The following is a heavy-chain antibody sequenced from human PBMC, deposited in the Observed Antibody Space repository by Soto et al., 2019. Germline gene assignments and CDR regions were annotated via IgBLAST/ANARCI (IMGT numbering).Heavy chain of an antibody. D-gene: IGHD6-19*01. J-gene: IGHJ5*02. V-gene: IGHV4-31*03. CDR1: GGSISSGGYY. CDR3: ASSVSP. CDR2: IYYSAST. Sequence: QVQLQESGPGLVKPSQTLSLTCTVSGGSISSGGYYWNWIRQHTGKGLEWIGYIYYSASTYHNPPLNCRCTISVDTSKIQFSLRLSSSTAAVTAAYYCASSVSPWGQRTLVTVSS.